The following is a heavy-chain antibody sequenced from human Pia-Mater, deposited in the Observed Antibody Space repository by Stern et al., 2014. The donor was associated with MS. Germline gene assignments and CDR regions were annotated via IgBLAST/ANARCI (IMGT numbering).Heavy chain of an antibody. D-gene: IGHD3-22*01. J-gene: IGHJ4*02. CDR2: ISWDGGRT. Sequence: EVQLVESGGVVVQPGGSLRLSCAASGFTFDDYTMHWVRQAPGKGLEWVSLISWDGGRTYYADSVKGRFTISRDNSKHSLSLQMNSLRTEDTALYYCAKPITMIVVAESSYFDYWGQGTLVTVSS. CDR3: AKPITMIVVAESSYFDY. V-gene: IGHV3-43*01. CDR1: GFTFDDYT.